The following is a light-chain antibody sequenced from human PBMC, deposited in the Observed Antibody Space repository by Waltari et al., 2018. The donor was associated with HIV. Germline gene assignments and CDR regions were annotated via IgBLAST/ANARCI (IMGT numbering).Light chain of an antibody. CDR1: SSDVGGYNY. CDR2: EVS. J-gene: IGLJ1*01. CDR3: SSYTSSSTRV. Sequence: QSALTQPASVSGSPGQSITISCTGTSSDVGGYNYVSWSQQHPGKAPKLMIYEVSNRPSGVSNRVSGSKSGNTASLTISGLQAEDEADYYCSSYTSSSTRVFGTGTKVTVL. V-gene: IGLV2-14*01.